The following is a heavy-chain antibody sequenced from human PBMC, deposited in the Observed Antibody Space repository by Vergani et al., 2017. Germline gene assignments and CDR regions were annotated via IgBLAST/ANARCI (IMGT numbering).Heavy chain of an antibody. Sequence: QVTLKESGPVLVKPTETLTLTCTVSGFSLSNARMGVSWIRQPPGKALEWLAHIFSNDEKSYSTSLKSRLTISKDTSKSQVVLTMTNMDPVDTATYYCARIVTNYDFWSGYRPEYYYHMDVWGKGTTVNVSS. D-gene: IGHD3-3*01. CDR2: IFSNDEK. J-gene: IGHJ6*03. CDR3: ARIVTNYDFWSGYRPEYYYHMDV. V-gene: IGHV2-26*01. CDR1: GFSLSNARMG.